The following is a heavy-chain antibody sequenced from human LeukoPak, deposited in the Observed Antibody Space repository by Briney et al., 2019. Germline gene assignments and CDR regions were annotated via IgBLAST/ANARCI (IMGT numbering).Heavy chain of an antibody. CDR3: AKDTTPPKAGFDP. J-gene: IGHJ5*02. Sequence: GGSLRLSCAASGFTLSSYWMHWVRQAPGKGLVWVSRIKSDGRTNYADSVKGRFTISRDNSKNTLYLQMNSLRAEDTAVYYCAKDTTPPKAGFDPWGQGTLVTVSS. CDR2: IKSDGRT. D-gene: IGHD1-14*01. CDR1: GFTLSSYW. V-gene: IGHV3-74*01.